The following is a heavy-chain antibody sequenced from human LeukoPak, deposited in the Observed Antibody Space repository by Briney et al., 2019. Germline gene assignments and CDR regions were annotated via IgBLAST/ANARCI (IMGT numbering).Heavy chain of an antibody. D-gene: IGHD6-13*01. CDR3: ARDRMAAAGTIAFDY. Sequence: GGSLRLSCAASGFTFSSYSMNWVRQAPGKGLEWVSSISSSSSYIYYADSVKGRFTISRDNAKNSLYLQMNSLRAEDTAVYYCARDRMAAAGTIAFDYWGQGTLVTVSS. CDR2: ISSSSSYI. V-gene: IGHV3-21*01. CDR1: GFTFSSYS. J-gene: IGHJ4*02.